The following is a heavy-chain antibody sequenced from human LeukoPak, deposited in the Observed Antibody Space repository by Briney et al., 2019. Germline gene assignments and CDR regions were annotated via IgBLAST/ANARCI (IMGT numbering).Heavy chain of an antibody. Sequence: QPGGSLRLSCAASGFTFSSYWMSWVRQAPGKGLEWVANIKQDGSGKYYVDSVKGRFTISRDNAKNSLYLQMNSLRAEDTDVYYCARGGGGHYYDSSGYYYFGYFQHWGQGTLVTVSS. CDR2: IKQDGSGK. J-gene: IGHJ1*01. V-gene: IGHV3-7*01. CDR3: ARGGGGHYYDSSGYYYFGYFQH. D-gene: IGHD3-22*01. CDR1: GFTFSSYW.